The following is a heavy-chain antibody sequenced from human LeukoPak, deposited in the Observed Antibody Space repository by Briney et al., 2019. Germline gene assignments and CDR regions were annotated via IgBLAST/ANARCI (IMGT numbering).Heavy chain of an antibody. Sequence: PGGSLRLSCAASGFTFDDYAMHWVRQAPGKGLEWVSGISWNSGSIGYADSVKGRFTISRDNAKNSLYLQMNSLRAEDTAVYYCAKDMRNIAARSEIDYWGQGTLVTVSS. CDR2: ISWNSGSI. CDR3: AKDMRNIAARSEIDY. J-gene: IGHJ4*02. V-gene: IGHV3-9*01. CDR1: GFTFDDYA. D-gene: IGHD6-6*01.